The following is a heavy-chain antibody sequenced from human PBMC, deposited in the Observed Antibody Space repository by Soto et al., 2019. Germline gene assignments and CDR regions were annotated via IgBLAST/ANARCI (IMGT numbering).Heavy chain of an antibody. CDR2: ISGSGGST. J-gene: IGHJ4*02. V-gene: IGHV3-23*01. Sequence: GGSLRLSCAASGFSFSSYAMSWVRQAPGKGLEWVSVISGSGGSTHYADSVKGRSTISRDNSKNTLHLQVNSLRGEDTAVYYCAKEADISGYYPDYWGQGTQVTVSS. CDR1: GFSFSSYA. D-gene: IGHD3-22*01. CDR3: AKEADISGYYPDY.